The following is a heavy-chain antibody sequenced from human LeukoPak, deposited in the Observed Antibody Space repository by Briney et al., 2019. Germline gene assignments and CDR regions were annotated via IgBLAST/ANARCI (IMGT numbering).Heavy chain of an antibody. V-gene: IGHV3-74*01. Sequence: GGSLRLSCAASGFTLSSYWMHWVRQAPGKGLVWVSRINSDGSSTSYADSVKGRFTISRDNAKNTLYLQMNSLRAEDTAVYYCVRVGDYIAYYYYGMDVWGQGTTVSVSS. D-gene: IGHD4-17*01. CDR3: VRVGDYIAYYYYGMDV. CDR2: INSDGSST. J-gene: IGHJ6*02. CDR1: GFTLSSYW.